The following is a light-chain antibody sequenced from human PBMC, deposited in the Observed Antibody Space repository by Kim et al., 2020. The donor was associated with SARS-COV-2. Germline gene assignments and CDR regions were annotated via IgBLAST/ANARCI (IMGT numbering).Light chain of an antibody. CDR2: DAS. J-gene: IGKJ4*01. Sequence: GDRVTITCRASKGISSELAWYQQRQGKPPKLLIYDASSLESGVPSRFSGSGSGTDFTLTISSLQPEDFATYFCQQFNQYPLTFGGGTKV. CDR1: KGISSE. V-gene: IGKV1D-13*01. CDR3: QQFNQYPLT.